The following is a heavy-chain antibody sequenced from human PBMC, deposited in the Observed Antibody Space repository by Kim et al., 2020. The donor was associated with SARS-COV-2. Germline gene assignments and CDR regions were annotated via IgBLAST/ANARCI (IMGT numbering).Heavy chain of an antibody. V-gene: IGHV1-18*01. CDR1: GYTFTSYG. Sequence: ASVKVSCKASGYTFTSYGISWVRQAPGQGLEWMGWISAYNGNTNYAQKLQGRVTMTTDTSTSTAYMELRSLRSDDTAVYYCARDEEYSSSWYGYWFDPWGQGTLVTVSS. D-gene: IGHD6-13*01. CDR3: ARDEEYSSSWYGYWFDP. CDR2: ISAYNGNT. J-gene: IGHJ5*02.